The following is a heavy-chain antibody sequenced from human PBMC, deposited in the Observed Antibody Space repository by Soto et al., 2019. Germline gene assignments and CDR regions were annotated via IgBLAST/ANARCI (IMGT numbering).Heavy chain of an antibody. J-gene: IGHJ4*02. CDR3: ARGDTAMGKDY. V-gene: IGHV4-31*03. CDR1: GGSISSGGYY. Sequence: SENLSLTCTVSGGSISSGGYYWSWIRQHPGKGLEWIGYIYYSGSTYYNPSLKSRVTISVDTSKNQFSLKLSSVTAADTAVYYCARGDTAMGKDYWGQGTLVTAPQ. CDR2: IYYSGST. D-gene: IGHD5-18*01.